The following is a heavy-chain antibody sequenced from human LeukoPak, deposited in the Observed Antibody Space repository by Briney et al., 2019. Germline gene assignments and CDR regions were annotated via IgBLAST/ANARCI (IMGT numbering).Heavy chain of an antibody. J-gene: IGHJ3*02. CDR1: GGTFSSYA. CDR2: IIPTFGTA. Sequence: GASVKVSCKASGGTFSSYAISWVRQAPGQGLEWMGGIIPTFGTAKYAQKFQGRVTITADKSTSTAYMELSSLRSEDTAVYYCARGSGNCTNGVCNRYDPRVAFDIWGQGTMVTVSS. CDR3: ARGSGNCTNGVCNRYDPRVAFDI. D-gene: IGHD2-8*01. V-gene: IGHV1-69*06.